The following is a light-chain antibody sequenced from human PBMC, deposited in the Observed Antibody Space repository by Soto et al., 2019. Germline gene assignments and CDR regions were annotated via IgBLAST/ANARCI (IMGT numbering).Light chain of an antibody. V-gene: IGKV1-39*01. J-gene: IGKJ5*01. CDR2: AAS. CDR1: QSIRMY. Sequence: DIQMTQSPSSLSASVGDRVSITCRASQSIRMYLNWYQQKPGKAPNLLIYAASNLQSGVPSRFSGGGSGTDFTLTICSLQPEDFATYYCQQSYSTPPAFGHGTRLEIK. CDR3: QQSYSTPPA.